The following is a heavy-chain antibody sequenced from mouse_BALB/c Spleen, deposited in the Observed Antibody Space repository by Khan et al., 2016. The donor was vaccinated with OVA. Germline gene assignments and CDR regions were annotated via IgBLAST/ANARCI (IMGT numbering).Heavy chain of an antibody. J-gene: IGHJ2*01. CDR1: GFTFSSYG. Sequence: EVELVESGGDSVKPGGSLKLSCAASGFTFSSYGMSWVRRTPDKRLEWVATISSGGSYTYYPHSVKGRSTISTDNAKNTLYLQMSSLKSEDTAMYYVSRQPGDYGGRSYLAYGGQGTTLTVSS. D-gene: IGHD1-1*01. CDR3: SRQPGDYGGRSYLAY. CDR2: ISSGGSYT. V-gene: IGHV5-6*01.